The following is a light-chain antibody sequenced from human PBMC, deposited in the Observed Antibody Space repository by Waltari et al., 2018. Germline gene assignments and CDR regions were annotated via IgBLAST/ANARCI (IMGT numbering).Light chain of an antibody. V-gene: IGKV1-5*03. J-gene: IGKJ1*01. Sequence: DIQMTQSPSPLSASVGDRVTITCRASQSISSWLAWYQQKPGKAPKLLIYKASSLESGVPSRFSGSGSGTEFTLTISSLQPDDFATYYCQQYNSYGTFGQGTKVEIK. CDR3: QQYNSYGT. CDR1: QSISSW. CDR2: KAS.